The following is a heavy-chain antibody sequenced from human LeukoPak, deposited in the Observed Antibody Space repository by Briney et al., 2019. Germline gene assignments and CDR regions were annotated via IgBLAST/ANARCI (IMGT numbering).Heavy chain of an antibody. Sequence: GGSLRLSCAASGFTFSSYAMSWVRQAPGKGLEWVSAISGSGGSTYYADSVKGRFTISRDNAQNSMYLQMNSLRAEDTAVYYCGRVGGRSKAAKGDAFDIWGQGTMVVVSS. D-gene: IGHD6-6*01. CDR3: GRVGGRSKAAKGDAFDI. V-gene: IGHV3-23*01. CDR1: GFTFSSYA. CDR2: ISGSGGST. J-gene: IGHJ3*02.